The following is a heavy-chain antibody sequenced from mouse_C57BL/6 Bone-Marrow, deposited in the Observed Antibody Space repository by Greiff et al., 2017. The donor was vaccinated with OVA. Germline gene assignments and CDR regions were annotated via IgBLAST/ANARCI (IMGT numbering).Heavy chain of an antibody. Sequence: EVKLEESGPELVKPGASVKIPCKASGYTFTDYNMDWVKQSHGTSLEWIGDINPNNGGTIYNQKFKGKATLTVDKSSSTAYMELRSLTSEDTAVYYCARSYYYGTSWFAYWGQGTLVTVSA. V-gene: IGHV1-18*01. D-gene: IGHD1-1*01. J-gene: IGHJ3*01. CDR3: ARSYYYGTSWFAY. CDR2: INPNNGGT. CDR1: GYTFTDYN.